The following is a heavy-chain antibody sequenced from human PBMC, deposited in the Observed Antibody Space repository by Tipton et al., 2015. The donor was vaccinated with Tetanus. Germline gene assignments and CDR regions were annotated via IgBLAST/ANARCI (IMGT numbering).Heavy chain of an antibody. J-gene: IGHJ4*02. CDR1: GFTFSSYW. Sequence: SLSLSCAASGFTFSSYWMSWARQAPGKGLEWVANIKQDGSEKYYVDSVKGRFTISRDNAKNSLYLQMNSLRAEDTAVYYCASKKRDYYDSRSYYSDYWGQGTLVTVSS. V-gene: IGHV3-7*01. CDR3: ASKKRDYYDSRSYYSDY. CDR2: IKQDGSEK. D-gene: IGHD3-10*01.